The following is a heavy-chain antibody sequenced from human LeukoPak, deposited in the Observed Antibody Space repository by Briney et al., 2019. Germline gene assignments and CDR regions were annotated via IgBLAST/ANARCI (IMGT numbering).Heavy chain of an antibody. J-gene: IGHJ3*02. D-gene: IGHD3-16*01. V-gene: IGHV3-30*18. CDR2: ISYDAKSN. Sequence: GGSLRLSCVTSGFTFSSYGMHWVRQVPGKGLEGVAVISYDAKSNYHVDSVKGRFTISRDNSKNTLYLQMNSLRAEDTAVYYCAKVTSFDQDHDAFDIWGQGTMVTVSS. CDR1: GFTFSSYG. CDR3: AKVTSFDQDHDAFDI.